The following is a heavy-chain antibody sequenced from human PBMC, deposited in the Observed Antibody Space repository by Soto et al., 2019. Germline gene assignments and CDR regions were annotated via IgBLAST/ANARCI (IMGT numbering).Heavy chain of an antibody. CDR1: GFPFSSNS. CDR2: ISYDGSNK. V-gene: IGHV3-30-3*01. D-gene: IGHD3-9*01. J-gene: IGHJ5*02. Sequence: XVCLRLSCAACGFPFSSNSVHWGWLGQGTGLGWVAVISYDGSNKYYADSLKGRFTISRDKSKNTLYLQMNSLRAEDTAVYYCARDPIPTKLSRYFDWSFDPCGQGTLVTVSS. CDR3: ARDPIPTKLSRYFDWSFDP.